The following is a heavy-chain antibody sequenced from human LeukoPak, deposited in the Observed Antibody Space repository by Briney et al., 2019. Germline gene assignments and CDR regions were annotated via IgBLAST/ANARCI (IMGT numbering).Heavy chain of an antibody. V-gene: IGHV3-23*01. D-gene: IGHD3-10*01. CDR3: AKWPEGTMDYFDY. CDR1: GFSFSSYA. Sequence: GGSLRLSCAASGFSFSSYAMTWARQAPVKGLEWVSAISGDGTRTYYADSVKGRFTISRDNSKNTLYLEMSSLRVEDTAIYYCAKWPEGTMDYFDYWGQGTLVTVSS. CDR2: ISGDGTRT. J-gene: IGHJ4*02.